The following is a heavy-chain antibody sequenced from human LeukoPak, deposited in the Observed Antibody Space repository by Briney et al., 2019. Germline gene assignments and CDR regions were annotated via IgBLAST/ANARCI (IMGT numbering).Heavy chain of an antibody. CDR1: GYTFTNYG. CDR2: ISPYNGNT. J-gene: IGHJ6*02. Sequence: GASVKVSCKASGYTFTNYGISWVRQAPGQGLEWMGWISPYNGNTNHAQKFQGRVTMTTDTSTTTAYMELRSLRSDDTAVYYCARDLDIVVVAAAVRHYGLDVWGQGTTVTVSS. D-gene: IGHD2-15*01. CDR3: ARDLDIVVVAAAVRHYGLDV. V-gene: IGHV1-18*01.